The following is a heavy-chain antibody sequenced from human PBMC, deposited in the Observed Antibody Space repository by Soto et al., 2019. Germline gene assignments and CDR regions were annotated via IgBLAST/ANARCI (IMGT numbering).Heavy chain of an antibody. Sequence: PVVSLRLSCQASGFNFRMYEMHWVRKAPGKGLEWVSYISSIGLTTYYADFAEGRFTISRDNAKDSLYLHLNSLRVGDTAVYYCARYGTRGDWWGLGTQVTVSS. D-gene: IGHD3-10*01. CDR3: ARYGTRGDW. V-gene: IGHV3-48*03. J-gene: IGHJ5*01. CDR1: GFNFRMYE. CDR2: ISSIGLTT.